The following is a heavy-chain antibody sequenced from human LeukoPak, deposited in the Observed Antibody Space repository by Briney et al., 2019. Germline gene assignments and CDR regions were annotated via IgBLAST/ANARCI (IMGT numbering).Heavy chain of an antibody. V-gene: IGHV4-31*03. CDR1: GGSISSGGYY. CDR2: IYYSGST. J-gene: IGHJ6*02. Sequence: SQTLSLTCTVSGGSISSGGYYWSWIRQHPGKGLEWIGYIYYSGSTNYNPSLKSRVTISVDTSKNQFSLKLSSVTAADTAVYYCARAYDTPLGYYYYGMDVWGQGTTVTVSS. CDR3: ARAYDTPLGYYYYGMDV. D-gene: IGHD3-9*01.